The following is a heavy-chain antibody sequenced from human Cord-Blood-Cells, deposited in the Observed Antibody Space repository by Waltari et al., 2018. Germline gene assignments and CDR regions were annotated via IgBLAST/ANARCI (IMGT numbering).Heavy chain of an antibody. Sequence: QVQLQQWGAGLLKPSETLSLTCAVYGGSFSGYYWSWIRQPPGKGLEWIGEINHSGSTHSNPSLKSRVTLSVDTSKNQFSLKLSSVTAAETAVYYCARGRKLGRRDFDLWGRGTLVTVSS. V-gene: IGHV4-34*01. CDR2: INHSGST. J-gene: IGHJ2*01. CDR3: ARGRKLGRRDFDL. D-gene: IGHD7-27*01. CDR1: GGSFSGYY.